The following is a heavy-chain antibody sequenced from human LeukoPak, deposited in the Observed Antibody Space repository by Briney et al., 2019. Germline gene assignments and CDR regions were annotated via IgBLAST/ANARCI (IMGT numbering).Heavy chain of an antibody. J-gene: IGHJ4*02. CDR1: RFAFSSYA. CDR2: ISASGADT. CDR3: AKDRETDSGWSFDY. Sequence: PGGSLRLSCAASRFAFSSYAMSWVRQAPGKGPEWVSGISASGADTYYPDSVRGRFTISRDNSKNTLYLQMNSLRAEDTAVYYCAKDRETDSGWSFDYWGQGTLVTVSS. V-gene: IGHV3-23*01. D-gene: IGHD6-19*01.